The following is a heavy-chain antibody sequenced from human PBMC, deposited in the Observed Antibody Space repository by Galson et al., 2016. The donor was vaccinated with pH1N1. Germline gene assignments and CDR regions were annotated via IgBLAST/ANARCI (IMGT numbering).Heavy chain of an antibody. D-gene: IGHD3-3*01. Sequence: SVKVSCKASGDTFTNYYFHWVRQAPGQGLEWMGVISPTGGRPRYAQSFQDRITISRDTSTQTVYMVLRSLRSEDTAVYFCARADGFWSYLYWGQGTLLTISP. CDR2: ISPTGGRP. CDR1: GDTFTNYY. CDR3: ARADGFWSYLY. V-gene: IGHV1-46*03. J-gene: IGHJ4*02.